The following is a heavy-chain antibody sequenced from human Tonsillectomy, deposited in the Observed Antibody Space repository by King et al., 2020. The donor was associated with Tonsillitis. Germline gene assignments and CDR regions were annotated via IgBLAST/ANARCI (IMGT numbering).Heavy chain of an antibody. D-gene: IGHD2-8*01. CDR3: AKFIFCNGIRNWYFDL. Sequence: QLVQSGAEVKETGQSLKISCKGSGYSFPNYWIGWVRQMPGKGLEWMGFIYPGDSDTRYSPSFQGQVTISAEKSISAAYLQWSSLKASDTAMFYCAKFIFCNGIRNWYFDLWRRGTLDSVST. V-gene: IGHV5-51*01. CDR1: GYSFPNYW. CDR2: IYPGDSDT. J-gene: IGHJ2*01.